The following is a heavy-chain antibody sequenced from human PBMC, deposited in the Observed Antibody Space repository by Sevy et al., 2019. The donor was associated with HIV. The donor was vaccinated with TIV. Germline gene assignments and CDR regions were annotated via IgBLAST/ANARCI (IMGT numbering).Heavy chain of an antibody. CDR2: ISYDGSNK. CDR3: ARAMVYASHFYFDY. D-gene: IGHD2-8*01. J-gene: IGHJ4*02. Sequence: GGSVRLSCAASGFTFGSYAMHWVRQAPGKGLEWVAVISYDGSNKYYADSVKGRFTISRDNAKNTLYLQMNSLSAEDTAVYYWARAMVYASHFYFDYWGQGTLVTVSS. V-gene: IGHV3-30-3*01. CDR1: GFTFGSYA.